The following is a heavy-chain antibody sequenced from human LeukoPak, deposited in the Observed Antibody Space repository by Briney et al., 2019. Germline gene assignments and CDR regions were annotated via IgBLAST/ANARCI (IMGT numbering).Heavy chain of an antibody. CDR2: AYGDGSSQ. J-gene: IGHJ1*01. D-gene: IGHD4-11*01. Sequence: GGSLRLSCAASGFPFSGYGMHWIRQAPGKGLEWVAVAYGDGSSQYYADSVKGRFSISKDISKNTLSLQMNSLRAEDTAVYSCATGGNFYYSHWGQGTLVTVSS. CDR1: GFPFSGYG. V-gene: IGHV3-33*01. CDR3: ATGGNFYYSH.